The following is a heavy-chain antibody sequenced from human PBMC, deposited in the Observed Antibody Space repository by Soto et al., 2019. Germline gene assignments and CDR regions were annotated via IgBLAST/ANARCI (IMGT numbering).Heavy chain of an antibody. CDR2: INPNSGGT. CDR1: GYTFTGYY. CDR3: ARGRDGYNRGNGMDV. Sequence: ASVKVSCKASGYTFTGYYMHWVRQAPGQGLEWMGWINPNSGGTNYAQKFQGRVTMTRDTSISTAYMELSRLRSDDTAVYYCARGRDGYNRGNGMDVWGQGTTVTVSS. J-gene: IGHJ6*02. V-gene: IGHV1-2*02. D-gene: IGHD5-12*01.